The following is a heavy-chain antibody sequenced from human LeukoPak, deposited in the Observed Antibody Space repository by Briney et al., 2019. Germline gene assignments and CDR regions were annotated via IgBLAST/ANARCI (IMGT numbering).Heavy chain of an antibody. D-gene: IGHD3-10*01. J-gene: IGHJ6*02. CDR2: ISGSGGST. Sequence: GGSLRLSCAASGFTFSSYAMSWVRQAPGKGLEWVSAISGSGGSTYYADSVKGRFTISRDNSKNTLYLQMSSLRAEDTAVYYCAKDFPITMVRGRVGNGMDVWGQGTTVTVSS. CDR1: GFTFSSYA. V-gene: IGHV3-23*01. CDR3: AKDFPITMVRGRVGNGMDV.